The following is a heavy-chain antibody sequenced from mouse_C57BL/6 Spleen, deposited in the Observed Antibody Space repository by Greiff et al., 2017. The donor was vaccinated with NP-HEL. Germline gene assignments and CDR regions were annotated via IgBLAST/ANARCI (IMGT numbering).Heavy chain of an antibody. CDR3: ATYAMDY. CDR1: GYTFTSYW. J-gene: IGHJ4*01. Sequence: QVQLQQPGAELVKPGASVKLFCKASGYTFTSYWMQWVKQRPGQGLEWIGEIDPSDSYTNYNQKFKGKATLTVDTSSSTAYMQLSSLTSEDSAVYYCATYAMDYWGQGTSVTVSS. CDR2: IDPSDSYT. V-gene: IGHV1-50*01.